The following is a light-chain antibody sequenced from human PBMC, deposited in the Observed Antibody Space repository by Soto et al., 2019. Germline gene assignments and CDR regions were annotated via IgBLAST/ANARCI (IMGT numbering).Light chain of an antibody. CDR3: QQYYSTPPA. J-gene: IGKJ1*01. CDR2: WAS. V-gene: IGKV4-1*01. CDR1: QSVLYSSNNNNY. Sequence: DIVMTQSPDSLAVSLGERATINCKSSQSVLYSSNNNNYLAWYQQKPGQPPRLLIYWASTRESGVPDRFSGSGSGTDFTLTISSLQAEDVAVYYCQQYYSTPPAFGQGTKVDI.